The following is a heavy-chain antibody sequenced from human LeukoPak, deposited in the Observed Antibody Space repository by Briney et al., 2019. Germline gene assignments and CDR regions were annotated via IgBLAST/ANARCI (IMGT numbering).Heavy chain of an antibody. D-gene: IGHD5-12*01. V-gene: IGHV3-23*01. Sequence: GGSLRLSCAASGFTFSSYAMSWVRQAPGKGLEWVSAISGSGGSTYYADSVKGRFTISRDNSKSTLYLQMNNLRAEDTAVYYCTKEGRPNSGGGFFDYWGQGTRVTVSS. CDR2: ISGSGGST. J-gene: IGHJ4*02. CDR3: TKEGRPNSGGGFFDY. CDR1: GFTFSSYA.